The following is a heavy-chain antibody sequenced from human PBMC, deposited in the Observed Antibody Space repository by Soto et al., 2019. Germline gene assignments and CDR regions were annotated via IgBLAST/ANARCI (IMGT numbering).Heavy chain of an antibody. CDR2: ISTYNDNA. CDR1: GYTFTSYG. J-gene: IGHJ5*02. Sequence: QVQLVQSGAEVKKPGASVKVSCKASGYTFTSYGITWVRQAPGQGLEWMGWISTYNDNADYTQRLQGRVTMTTDTSTSTAYMELRRLTSDDTAVYYCARAPRTSWFAPWGQGTLVTVSS. CDR3: ARAPRTSWFAP. D-gene: IGHD2-2*01. V-gene: IGHV1-18*01.